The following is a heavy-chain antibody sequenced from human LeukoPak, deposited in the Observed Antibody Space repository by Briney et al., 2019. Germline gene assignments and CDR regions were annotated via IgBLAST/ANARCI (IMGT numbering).Heavy chain of an antibody. J-gene: IGHJ4*02. V-gene: IGHV4-4*02. CDR3: ARRGRLWGSYSYFDY. CDR2: IYYSGST. D-gene: IGHD1-26*01. Sequence: SGTLSLTCAVSGGSISSSNWWSWVRQPPGMGLEWIGSIYYSGSTYYNPSLKSRVTISVDTSKNQFSLKLSSVTAADTAVYYCARRGRLWGSYSYFDYWGQGTLVTVSS. CDR1: GGSISSSNW.